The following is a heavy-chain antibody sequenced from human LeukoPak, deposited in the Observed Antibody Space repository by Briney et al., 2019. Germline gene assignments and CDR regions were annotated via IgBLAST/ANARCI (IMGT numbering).Heavy chain of an antibody. CDR3: ARGWGDYESDYYYYYMDV. CDR2: IYYSGST. CDR1: GGSISSYY. J-gene: IGHJ6*03. D-gene: IGHD4-17*01. Sequence: PSETLSLTCTVSGGSISSYYWSRIRQPPGKGLEWIGYIYYSGSTNYNPSLKSRVTISVDTSKNQFSLKLSSVSAADTAVYYCARGWGDYESDYYYYYMDVWGKGTTVTVSS. V-gene: IGHV4-59*01.